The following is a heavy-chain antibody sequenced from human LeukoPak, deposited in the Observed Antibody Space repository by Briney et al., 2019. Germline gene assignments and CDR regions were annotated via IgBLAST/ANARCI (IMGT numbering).Heavy chain of an antibody. CDR2: ISGSGGST. CDR3: AREPRGFDY. J-gene: IGHJ4*02. CDR1: GFTFSSYA. V-gene: IGHV3-23*01. Sequence: GGSLRLSCAASGFTFSSYAMSWVRQAPGKGLEWVSAISGSGGSTYYADSVKGRFTISRDNAKNSLYLQMNSLRDEDTAVYYCAREPRGFDYWGQGTLVTVSS.